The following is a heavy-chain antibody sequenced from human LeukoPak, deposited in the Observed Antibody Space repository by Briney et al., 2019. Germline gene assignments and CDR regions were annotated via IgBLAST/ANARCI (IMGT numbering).Heavy chain of an antibody. CDR3: AREEDAFDI. Sequence: PSETLSLTCTVSGASVSGDPYYWGWLRQPPGKGLEWIGNIYYSGSTYYNASLQSRVTISIETSKNQFSLRLNSVTAADTAVYYCAREEDAFDIWGQGTMVTVSS. V-gene: IGHV4-39*07. CDR2: IYYSGST. J-gene: IGHJ3*02. CDR1: GASVSGDPYY.